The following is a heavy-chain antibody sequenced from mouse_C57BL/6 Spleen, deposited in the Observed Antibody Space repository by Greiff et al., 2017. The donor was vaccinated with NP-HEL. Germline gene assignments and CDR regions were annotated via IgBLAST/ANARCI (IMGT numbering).Heavy chain of an antibody. J-gene: IGHJ3*01. Sequence: VQLQQSGAELAKPGASVKLSCKASGYTFTSYCMHWVKQRPGQGLEWIGYINPRSGCTKYNQKFKDKATLTAAKSSSTAYMQLSSLTYEDSAVYYCARPQTAQATSAWFAYWGQGTLVTVSA. V-gene: IGHV1-7*01. CDR3: ARPQTAQATSAWFAY. CDR2: INPRSGCT. D-gene: IGHD3-2*02. CDR1: GYTFTSYC.